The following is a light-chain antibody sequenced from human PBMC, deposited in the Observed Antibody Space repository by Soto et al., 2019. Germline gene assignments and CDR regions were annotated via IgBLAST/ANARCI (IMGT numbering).Light chain of an antibody. CDR1: QSVSTS. CDR3: QQRDSWPPIT. CDR2: DAS. V-gene: IGKV3-11*01. Sequence: EIVLTQSPATLSLSPGERATLSCRASQSVSTSLNWYQQKPGQAPRLLIYDASNRATGIPARFSGSGSGTDFTLTISSLEPEDFAVYYCQQRDSWPPITFGQGTRLEI. J-gene: IGKJ5*01.